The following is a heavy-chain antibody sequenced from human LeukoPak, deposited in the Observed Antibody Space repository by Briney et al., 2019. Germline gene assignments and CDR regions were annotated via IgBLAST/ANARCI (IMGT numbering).Heavy chain of an antibody. CDR2: INHSGST. CDR3: ARAASDYYDSSGYTDLFDY. Sequence: SETLSLTCAVYGESFSGYYWSWIRQPPGKGLEWSGEINHSGSTNYNPSLKSRVTISVDTSKNQFSLKLSSVTAADTAVYYCARAASDYYDSSGYTDLFDYWGEGTLVTVSS. V-gene: IGHV4-34*01. CDR1: GESFSGYY. D-gene: IGHD3-22*01. J-gene: IGHJ4*02.